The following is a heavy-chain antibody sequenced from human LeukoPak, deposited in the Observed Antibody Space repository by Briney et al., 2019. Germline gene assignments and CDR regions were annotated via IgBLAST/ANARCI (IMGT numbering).Heavy chain of an antibody. V-gene: IGHV3-7*03. J-gene: IGHJ4*02. CDR2: INQDGSEK. D-gene: IGHD6-13*01. CDR1: GSTFSNYW. Sequence: AGGSLRLSCAGSGSTFSNYWMSWVRQAPGKGLEWVATINQDGSEKYYVDSVKGRFTISRDNAKNSLYLQMNSLRAEDTAVYYCARDLMGIAYRGAFYYWGQGTLVTVSS. CDR3: ARDLMGIAYRGAFYY.